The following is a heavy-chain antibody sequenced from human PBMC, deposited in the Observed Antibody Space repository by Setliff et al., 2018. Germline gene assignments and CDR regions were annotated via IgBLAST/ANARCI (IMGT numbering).Heavy chain of an antibody. V-gene: IGHV4-39*07. D-gene: IGHD3-3*01. CDR3: ARERTIFGILVISGWFDP. CDR1: GGSVSSTSHY. J-gene: IGHJ5*02. Sequence: SETLSLTCTVSGGSVSSTSHYWGWIRQAPGKELEWIGRVSASGSTTYNPSLKSRVTMSVDTSRNQISLNLTSVTAADTAMYYCARERTIFGILVISGWFDPWGQGTVVTVSS. CDR2: VSASGST.